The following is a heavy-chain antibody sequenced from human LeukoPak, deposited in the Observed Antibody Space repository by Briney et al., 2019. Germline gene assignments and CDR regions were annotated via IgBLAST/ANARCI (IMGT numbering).Heavy chain of an antibody. J-gene: IGHJ4*02. CDR3: AREDYYGDYQFDF. CDR2: IIPIHGIT. D-gene: IGHD4-17*01. CDR1: GYTLTELS. V-gene: IGHV1-69*04. Sequence: ASVKVSCKVSGYTLTELSMHWVRQAPGQGLEWMGRIIPIHGITNYAQNFQGRVTIAADKSPSTAYMELGSLRSEDTAMYYCAREDYYGDYQFDFWGQGTLVTVSS.